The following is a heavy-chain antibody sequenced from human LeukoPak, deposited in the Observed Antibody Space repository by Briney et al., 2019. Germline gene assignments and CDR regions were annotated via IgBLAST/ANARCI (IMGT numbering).Heavy chain of an antibody. Sequence: SETLSLTCTVSGGSTSSYYWSWIRQPPGKGLEWIGYIYYSGSTNYNPSLKSRVTISVDTSKNQFSLKLSSVTAADTAVYYCAEMNWGSYRYEDDYWGQGTLVTVSS. CDR2: IYYSGST. J-gene: IGHJ4*02. V-gene: IGHV4-59*12. CDR1: GGSTSSYY. CDR3: AEMNWGSYRYEDDY. D-gene: IGHD3-16*02.